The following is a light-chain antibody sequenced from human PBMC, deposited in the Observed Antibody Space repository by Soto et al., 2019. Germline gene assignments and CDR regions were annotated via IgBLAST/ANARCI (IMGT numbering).Light chain of an antibody. CDR3: RQANSFPVT. J-gene: IGKJ5*01. CDR1: QGSSSW. V-gene: IGKV1D-12*01. Sequence: DIQMTHAPSSVYASVGDRVTITCRAIQGSSSWLAWYQQKQGKAPKLLFYVTSNLQEEIPSRFGVSGSGTDFPLTISTLQPEDCATYYCRQANSFPVTFGERTRLETK. CDR2: VTS.